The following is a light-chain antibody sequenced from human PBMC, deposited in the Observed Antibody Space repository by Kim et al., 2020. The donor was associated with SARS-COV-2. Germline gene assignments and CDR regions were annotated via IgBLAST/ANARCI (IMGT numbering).Light chain of an antibody. V-gene: IGKV3-11*01. CDR2: DAS. CDR3: QQRNRWPRT. CDR1: QNIRNE. Sequence: LSPGQRATLSGRASQNIRNEVAWYQHKPGQAPRLLISDASNRATGIPARFSGSGSGTDFTLTVSSLEPEDSAVYYCQQRNRWPRTFGQGTKVDIK. J-gene: IGKJ1*01.